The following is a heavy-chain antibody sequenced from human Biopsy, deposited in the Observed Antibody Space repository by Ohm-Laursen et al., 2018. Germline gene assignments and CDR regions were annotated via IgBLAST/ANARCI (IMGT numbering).Heavy chain of an antibody. Sequence: ASVKVSCKVSGYTLTELSMHWVRQAPGNGLEWMGGFAPENGKTVYTQNFQARVSMTEDTSTDTAYMELRSLRSEDTAVYYCAADINVWNVNYWGQGTQVTVSS. J-gene: IGHJ4*02. CDR2: FAPENGKT. CDR1: GYTLTELS. D-gene: IGHD1-1*01. CDR3: AADINVWNVNY. V-gene: IGHV1-24*01.